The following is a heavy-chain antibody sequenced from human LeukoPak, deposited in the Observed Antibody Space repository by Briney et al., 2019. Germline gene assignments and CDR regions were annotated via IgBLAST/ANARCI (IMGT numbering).Heavy chain of an antibody. V-gene: IGHV3-21*01. CDR2: ISSSSSYI. D-gene: IGHD2-21*01. CDR1: GFTFSSYS. J-gene: IGHJ4*02. Sequence: SGGSLRLSCAASGFTFSSYSMNWVRQAPGKGLEWVSSISSSSSYIYYADSVKGRFTISRDNAKNSLYLQMNSLRAEDTAVYYCVRGQSILWWRGDYWGQGTLVTVSS. CDR3: VRGQSILWWRGDY.